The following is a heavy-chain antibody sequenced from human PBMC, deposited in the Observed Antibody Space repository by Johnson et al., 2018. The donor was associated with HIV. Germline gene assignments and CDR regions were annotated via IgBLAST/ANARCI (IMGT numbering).Heavy chain of an antibody. J-gene: IGHJ3*01. CDR1: GFTFDDYG. Sequence: VQLVESGGGVVRPGGSLRLSCAASGFTFDDYGMIWVRQAPGQGLELVSGVNWNGDSTGYGDFVKGRFTISRENAKNSLYLQMNSLRAEDTALYYCAKDIGPSGSGSYSWGQGTMVTVSS. D-gene: IGHD3-10*01. CDR3: AKDIGPSGSGSYS. CDR2: VNWNGDST. V-gene: IGHV3-20*04.